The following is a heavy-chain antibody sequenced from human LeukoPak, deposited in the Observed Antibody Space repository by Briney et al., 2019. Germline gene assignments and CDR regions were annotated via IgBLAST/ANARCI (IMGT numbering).Heavy chain of an antibody. CDR1: GFTFSSYS. CDR2: ITRSSYI. Sequence: GGSLRLSCAASGFTFSSYSMNWVRQAPGKGLDWVSSITRSSYIYYADSVKGRFTISRDNAKNSLYPQMNSLRAEDTALYHCARKGLGGELGGFDSWGQGTLVTVSS. J-gene: IGHJ4*02. V-gene: IGHV3-21*04. CDR3: ARKGLGGELGGFDS. D-gene: IGHD1-7*01.